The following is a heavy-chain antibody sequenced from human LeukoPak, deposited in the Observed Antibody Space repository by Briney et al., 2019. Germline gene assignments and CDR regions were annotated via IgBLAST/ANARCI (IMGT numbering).Heavy chain of an antibody. V-gene: IGHV3-23*01. CDR2: ISGSGGST. CDR1: GFTFSSYA. J-gene: IGHJ3*02. D-gene: IGHD7-27*01. Sequence: GGSLRLSCAASGFTFSSYAMSWVRQAPGKGLEWVSAISGSGGSTYYADSVMGRFTISRDNSKNTLYLQMNSLRAEDTAVYYCAKDMGTWGSPGNDAFDIWGQGTMVTVSS. CDR3: AKDMGTWGSPGNDAFDI.